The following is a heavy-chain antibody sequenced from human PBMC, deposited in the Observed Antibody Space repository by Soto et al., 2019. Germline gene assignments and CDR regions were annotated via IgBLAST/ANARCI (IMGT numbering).Heavy chain of an antibody. D-gene: IGHD6-19*01. Sequence: GESLKISCKTSGYTFSGHWISWVRQVPGKGLQWMGNIDPSDSYINYNPAFRGHVTFSVDKSNSTAYLHWRSLGPSDTAIYYCARHGAAIWLGYWGQGTLVTVSS. CDR2: IDPSDSYI. CDR3: ARHGAAIWLGY. V-gene: IGHV5-10-1*01. J-gene: IGHJ4*02. CDR1: GYTFSGHW.